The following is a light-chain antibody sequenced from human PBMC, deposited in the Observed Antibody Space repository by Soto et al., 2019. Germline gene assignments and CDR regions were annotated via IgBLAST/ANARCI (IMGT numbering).Light chain of an antibody. CDR3: QQYGSAPLT. CDR1: QRVASSH. Sequence: EIVLTQSPGTLSLSPGERATLSCRASQRVASSHLAWYRQKPGQTPRLLIYDASSRATGIPDRISGSGSGTDFTLTISRLEPEDFAVYYCQQYGSAPLTFGPGTKVDIK. J-gene: IGKJ3*01. CDR2: DAS. V-gene: IGKV3-20*01.